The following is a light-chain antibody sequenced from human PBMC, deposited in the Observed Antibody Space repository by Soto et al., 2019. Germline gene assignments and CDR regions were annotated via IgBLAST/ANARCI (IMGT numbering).Light chain of an antibody. V-gene: IGKV3-20*01. CDR2: DAS. CDR3: QQFSSYPLT. Sequence: TQPPSVSGSPGQSVTISCRASQSVSNNYLAWYQQKPGQAPRLLIYDASSRATGIPDRFSGGGSGTDFTLTISRLEPEDFAVYYCQQFSSYPLTFGGGTKVDIK. CDR1: QSVSNNY. J-gene: IGKJ4*01.